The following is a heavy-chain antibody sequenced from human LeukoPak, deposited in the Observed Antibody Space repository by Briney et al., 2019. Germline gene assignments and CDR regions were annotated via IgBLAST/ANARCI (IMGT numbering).Heavy chain of an antibody. Sequence: QSGGSLRLSCAASGFTFSSYWMTWVRQAPGKGLEWVARIKQDGSERDYVDSVKGRFTISRDNAKNTLDLQMNSLRAEDTAVYYCARDRSYDFWSGYSTPDYWGQGTLVTVSS. CDR2: IKQDGSER. CDR1: GFTFSSYW. V-gene: IGHV3-7*01. D-gene: IGHD3-3*01. CDR3: ARDRSYDFWSGYSTPDY. J-gene: IGHJ4*02.